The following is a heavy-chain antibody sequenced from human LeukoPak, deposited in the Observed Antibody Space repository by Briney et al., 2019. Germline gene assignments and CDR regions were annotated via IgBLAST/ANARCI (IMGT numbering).Heavy chain of an antibody. CDR1: GYTFTGYY. D-gene: IGHD1-26*01. V-gene: IGHV1-2*02. CDR2: INPNSGGT. CDR3: ARDRGSYFSDAFDI. J-gene: IGHJ3*02. Sequence: GASVKVSCKASGYTFTGYYMHWVRQAPGQGLEWMGWINPNSGGTNYAQRFQGRVTMTRDTSISTAYMELSRLTSDDTAVYYCARDRGSYFSDAFDIWGQGTMVTVSS.